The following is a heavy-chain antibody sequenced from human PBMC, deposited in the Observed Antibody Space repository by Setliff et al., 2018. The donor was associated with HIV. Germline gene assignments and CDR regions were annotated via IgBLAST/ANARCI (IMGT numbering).Heavy chain of an antibody. CDR1: GASISTYY. CDR3: ARDRGSYNFWSGLARGDNWFDP. V-gene: IGHV4-59*01. CDR2: IFYSGSS. Sequence: SETLSLTCTVSGASISTYYWSWIRQPPGKGLEWIGYIFYSGSSNYNPSLKSRVTMSVDTSKNQFSLNLTSVTAADTAVYYCARDRGSYNFWSGLARGDNWFDPWGQGTLVTRLL. D-gene: IGHD3-3*01. J-gene: IGHJ5*02.